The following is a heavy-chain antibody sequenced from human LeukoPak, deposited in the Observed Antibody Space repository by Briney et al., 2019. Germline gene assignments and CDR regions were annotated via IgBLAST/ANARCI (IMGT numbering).Heavy chain of an antibody. V-gene: IGHV3-7*01. J-gene: IGHJ4*02. Sequence: PGGSLRLSCAASGFTFSSYWMTWVRQAPGKGLEWVANIKQDGSEKYYVDSVKGRFTISRDNAKNSLYLQMNSLRAEDTAVYYCARGSSPFGGVITNFDYWGQGTLVTVSS. CDR1: GFTFSSYW. CDR2: IKQDGSEK. CDR3: ARGSSPFGGVITNFDY. D-gene: IGHD3-16*02.